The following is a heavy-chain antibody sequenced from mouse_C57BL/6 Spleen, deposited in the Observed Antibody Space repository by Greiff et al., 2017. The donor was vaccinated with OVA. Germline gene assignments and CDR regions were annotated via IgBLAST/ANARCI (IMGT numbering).Heavy chain of an antibody. J-gene: IGHJ1*03. V-gene: IGHV1-26*01. CDR1: GYTFTDYY. CDR2: INPNNGGT. Sequence: EVQLQQSGPELVKPGASVKISCKASGYTFTDYYMNWVKQSHGKSLEWIGDINPNNGGTSYNQKFKGKATLTVDKSSSTAYMELRSLTSEDSAVYYCATDLYFDVWGTGTTVTVSS. CDR3: ATDLYFDV.